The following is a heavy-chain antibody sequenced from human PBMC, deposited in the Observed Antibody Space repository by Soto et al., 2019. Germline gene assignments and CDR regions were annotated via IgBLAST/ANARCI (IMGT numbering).Heavy chain of an antibody. V-gene: IGHV4-4*02. CDR1: GGSISSSNW. J-gene: IGHJ5*02. CDR3: ASGGEVNWFDP. CDR2: IYHSGST. D-gene: IGHD3-16*01. Sequence: SETLSLTCAVSGGSISSSNWWSWVRQPPGEGLEWIGEIYHSGSTNYNPSLKSRVTISVDKSKNQFSLKLSSVTAADTAVYYCASGGEVNWFDPWGQGXLVTVSS.